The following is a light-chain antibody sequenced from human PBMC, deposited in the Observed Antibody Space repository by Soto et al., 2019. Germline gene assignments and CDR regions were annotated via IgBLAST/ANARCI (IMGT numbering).Light chain of an antibody. CDR3: QHGGT. CDR2: DAS. Sequence: DIQMTQSPSTLSAFVGDRVTITCRASQSISSWLAWYQQKPGKAPKLLIYDASSSESGVPSRFSGSGSGTEFTLTISSLQPDDFATYYCQHGGTFGQGTKVDIK. J-gene: IGKJ1*01. V-gene: IGKV1-5*01. CDR1: QSISSW.